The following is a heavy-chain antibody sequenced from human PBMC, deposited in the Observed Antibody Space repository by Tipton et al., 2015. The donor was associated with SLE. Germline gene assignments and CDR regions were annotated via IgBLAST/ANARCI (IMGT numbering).Heavy chain of an antibody. V-gene: IGHV4-39*07. D-gene: IGHD5-18*01. CDR3: ARLHGYSYGLNWFDP. CDR2: VYYRGRT. CDR1: GGSITSGSGW. J-gene: IGHJ5*02. Sequence: LRLSCTVSGGSITSGSGWWGWIRQSPGKGLEWIGSVYYRGRTFYNLSLKSRVTMSVDTSKNQFSLRLTSVIAADTAVYYCARLHGYSYGLNWFDPWGQGTLISVSS.